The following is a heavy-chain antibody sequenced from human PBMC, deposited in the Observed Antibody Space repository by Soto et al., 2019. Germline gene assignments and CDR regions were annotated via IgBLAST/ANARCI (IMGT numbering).Heavy chain of an antibody. V-gene: IGHV1-18*01. D-gene: IGHD4-17*01. CDR2: ISAYNGNT. J-gene: IGHJ6*02. Sequence: ASVKVSCKASGYTFTSYGISWVRQAPGQGLEWMGWISAYNGNTNYAQKLQGRVTMTTDTSTSTAYMELRSLRSDDTAVYYCARAGEYGDYGRYYYYYGMDVWGQGTTVTVSS. CDR3: ARAGEYGDYGRYYYYYGMDV. CDR1: GYTFTSYG.